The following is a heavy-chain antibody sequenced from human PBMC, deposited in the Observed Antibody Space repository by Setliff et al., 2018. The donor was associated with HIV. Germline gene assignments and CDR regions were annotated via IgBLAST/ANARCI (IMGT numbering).Heavy chain of an antibody. V-gene: IGHV1-2*06. CDR2: INPNNGDT. Sequence: ASVKVSCKASGYMFSGFHMHWVRQAAGQGLEWMGRINPNNGDTNIPQRFQGRVTMTRDTSINTAYMELNSLRSDDTAVYYCARQLSNSLDYWGQGTLVTVS. CDR1: GYMFSGFH. J-gene: IGHJ4*02. CDR3: ARQLSNSLDY. D-gene: IGHD7-27*01.